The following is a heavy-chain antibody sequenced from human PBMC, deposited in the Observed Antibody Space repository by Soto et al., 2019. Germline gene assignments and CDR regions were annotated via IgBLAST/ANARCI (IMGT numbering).Heavy chain of an antibody. Sequence: SVSNAWMNWVRPAPGKGLEWVGRIKSKTDGGTTDYAAPVKGRFTISRDDSKNTLYLQMNSLKTEDTAVYYCTTVDITMIGSIWGQGTMVTVSS. CDR3: TTVDITMIGSI. CDR2: IKSKTDGGTT. D-gene: IGHD3-22*01. V-gene: IGHV3-15*07. J-gene: IGHJ3*02. CDR1: SVSNAW.